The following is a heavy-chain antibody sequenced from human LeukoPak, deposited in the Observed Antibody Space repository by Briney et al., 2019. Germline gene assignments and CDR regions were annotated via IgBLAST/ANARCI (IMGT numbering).Heavy chain of an antibody. J-gene: IGHJ1*01. V-gene: IGHV1-69*04. Sequence: SVEVSCKASGGTFSSYAISWVRQAPGQGLEWMGRIIPILGIANYAQKFQGRVTITTDKSTSTAYMELSSLRSEDTAVYYCARWRGIPYGSGSYGEYLQHWGQGTLVTVSS. D-gene: IGHD3-10*01. CDR1: GGTFSSYA. CDR3: ARWRGIPYGSGSYGEYLQH. CDR2: IIPILGIA.